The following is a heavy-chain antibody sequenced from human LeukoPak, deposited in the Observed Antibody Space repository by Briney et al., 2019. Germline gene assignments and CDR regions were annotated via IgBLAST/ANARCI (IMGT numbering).Heavy chain of an antibody. CDR1: GYTFTSYY. Sequence: ASVKVSCKASGYTFTSYYMHWVRQAPGQGLEWMGIINPSGGSTSYAQKFQGRVTMTRDTSTSTVYMELSSLRSEDTAVYYCASNQLLIDAFDIWGQGTMVTVSS. J-gene: IGHJ3*02. V-gene: IGHV1-46*01. D-gene: IGHD2-2*01. CDR2: INPSGGST. CDR3: ASNQLLIDAFDI.